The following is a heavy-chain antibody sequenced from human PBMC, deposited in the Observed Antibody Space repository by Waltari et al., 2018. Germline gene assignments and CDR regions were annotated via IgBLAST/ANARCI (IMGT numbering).Heavy chain of an antibody. V-gene: IGHV4-34*01. J-gene: IGHJ6*03. CDR3: ARGTKYYYNYYYMGV. Sequence: QVQLQQWGAGLLKPLETLSLTCAVYSGSFSGYYWTWTRQPPGKGLEWIGDVDHRGRTNYNPSLKSRVTISIDTSKNQFSLQLTSVTAADTALYYCARGTKYYYNYYYMGVWGTGTTVTVSS. CDR1: SGSFSGYY. CDR2: VDHRGRT.